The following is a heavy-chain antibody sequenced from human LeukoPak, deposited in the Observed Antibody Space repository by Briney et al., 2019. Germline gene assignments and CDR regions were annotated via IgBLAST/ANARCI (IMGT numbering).Heavy chain of an antibody. V-gene: IGHV4-59*01. CDR2: IYYSGST. Sequence: SETLSLTCTVSGGSISSYYWSWIRQLPGKGLEWIGYIYYSGSTNYNPSLKSRVTISVDTSKNQFSLKLSSVTAADTAVYYCARVLVLYDSSGYYFGPWGQGTLVTVSS. CDR1: GGSISSYY. CDR3: ARVLVLYDSSGYYFGP. D-gene: IGHD3-22*01. J-gene: IGHJ5*02.